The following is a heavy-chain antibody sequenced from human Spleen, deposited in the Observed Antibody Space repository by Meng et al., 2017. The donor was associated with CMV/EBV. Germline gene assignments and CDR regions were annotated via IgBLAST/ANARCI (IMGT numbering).Heavy chain of an antibody. J-gene: IGHJ4*02. D-gene: IGHD3-10*01. CDR1: GFTVSRYW. V-gene: IGHV3-7*01. Sequence: GESLKISCAASGFTVSRYWMTWVRQAPGKGLEWVANIKEDGGETHYVDSVRGRFTISRDNAKSSVYLQMSSLRAEDTGVYFCTKLFDYWGQGTLVTVSS. CDR3: TKLFDY. CDR2: IKEDGGET.